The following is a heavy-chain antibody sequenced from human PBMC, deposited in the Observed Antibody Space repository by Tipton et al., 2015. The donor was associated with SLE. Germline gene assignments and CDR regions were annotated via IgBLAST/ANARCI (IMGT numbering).Heavy chain of an antibody. V-gene: IGHV4-34*01. D-gene: IGHD1/OR15-1a*01. CDR1: GGSFSGYN. Sequence: TLSLTCSVYGGSFSGYNWNWIRQPPGKGLEWIGQINHSGSANYNPSLKSRVTISVDTSKNQFSRNLNSVTAADTAVYYCARGTGITDGWGQGTLVTVSS. CDR3: ARGTGITDG. CDR2: INHSGSA. J-gene: IGHJ4*02.